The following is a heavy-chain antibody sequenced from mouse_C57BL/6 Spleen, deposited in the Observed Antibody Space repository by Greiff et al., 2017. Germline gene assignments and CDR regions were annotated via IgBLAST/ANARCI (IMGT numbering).Heavy chain of an antibody. J-gene: IGHJ1*03. V-gene: IGHV1-26*01. CDR2: INPNNGGT. D-gene: IGHD4-1*01. CDR3: AKGVGRRYFDV. Sequence: EVQLQQSGPELVKPGASVKISCKASGYTFTDYYMNWVKQSHGKSLEWIGDINPNNGGTSYNQKFKGKATLTVDKSSSTAYMELRSLTSEDSAVYYCAKGVGRRYFDVWGTGTTVTVSS. CDR1: GYTFTDYY.